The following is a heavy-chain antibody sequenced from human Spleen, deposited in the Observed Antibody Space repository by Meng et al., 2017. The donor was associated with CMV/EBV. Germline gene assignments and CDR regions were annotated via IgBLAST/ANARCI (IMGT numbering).Heavy chain of an antibody. CDR1: GYSFIDYW. J-gene: IGHJ6*02. D-gene: IGHD3-16*01. CDR3: ARVAYDYIWGSSHMGYHYYLYGMDV. CDR2: IYPRDSET. V-gene: IGHV5-51*01. Sequence: GGSLRLSCTGSGYSFIDYWIGWVRQMPGKGLEFMGIIYPRDSETRYSSSFRGQVTISADKSISTAYLQWSSLKASDTAMYYCARVAYDYIWGSSHMGYHYYLYGMDVWGRGTTVTVSS.